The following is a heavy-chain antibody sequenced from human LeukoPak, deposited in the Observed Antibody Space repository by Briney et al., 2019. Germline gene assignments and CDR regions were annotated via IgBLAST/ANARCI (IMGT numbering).Heavy chain of an antibody. J-gene: IGHJ4*02. CDR2: INHSGST. V-gene: IGHV4-34*01. CDR3: ARGRAFFD. D-gene: IGHD3-3*02. CDR1: GGSFSGYY. Sequence: SETLSLTCAVYGGSFSGYYWSWIRQPPGKGLEWIGEINHSGSTNYNPSLKSRVTISRDTSKNQFSLKLSPVTAADTAVYYCARGRAFFDWGQGTLVTVSS.